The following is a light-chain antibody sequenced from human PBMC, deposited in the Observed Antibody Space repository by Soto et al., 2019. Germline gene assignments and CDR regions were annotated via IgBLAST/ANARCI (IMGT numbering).Light chain of an antibody. Sequence: DIPMTQSPSTLSASVGDRVTITCRASQSISSWLAWYQQKPGKAPKLLIYDASSLESGVPSRFSGSGSGTEFTLTIRSLQPDDFATYYCQQYNSYSPTFGQGTKVEIK. CDR1: QSISSW. CDR3: QQYNSYSPT. V-gene: IGKV1-5*01. J-gene: IGKJ1*01. CDR2: DAS.